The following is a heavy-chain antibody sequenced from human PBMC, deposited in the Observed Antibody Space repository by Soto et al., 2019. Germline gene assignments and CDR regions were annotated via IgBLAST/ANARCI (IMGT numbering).Heavy chain of an antibody. Sequence: GGSLRLSCVASGFTFISSFMGWVRQAPGKGLEWVANINQDGGGTYYVDSVEGRFTISRDNAKDSLYLQMNSLRGEDTAVYYCVRGGSNYASWGQGTLVTVSS. CDR1: GFTFISSF. V-gene: IGHV3-7*03. CDR3: VRGGSNYAS. CDR2: INQDGGGT. J-gene: IGHJ5*02. D-gene: IGHD4-4*01.